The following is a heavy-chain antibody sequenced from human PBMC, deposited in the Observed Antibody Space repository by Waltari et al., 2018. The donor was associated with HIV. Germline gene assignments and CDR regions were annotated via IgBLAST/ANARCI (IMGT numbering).Heavy chain of an antibody. J-gene: IGHJ6*02. CDR3: ARHNHCSSTSCYFRNHYYYGMDV. Sequence: QLQLQESGPGLVKPSETLSLTCTVSGGSISSSSYYWGWIRQPPGKGLEWIGSIYYSGSTYYNPSLKGRVTISVDTSKNQFSLKLSSVTAADTAVYYCARHNHCSSTSCYFRNHYYYGMDVWGQGTTVTVSS. CDR2: IYYSGST. V-gene: IGHV4-39*01. CDR1: GGSISSSSYY. D-gene: IGHD2-2*01.